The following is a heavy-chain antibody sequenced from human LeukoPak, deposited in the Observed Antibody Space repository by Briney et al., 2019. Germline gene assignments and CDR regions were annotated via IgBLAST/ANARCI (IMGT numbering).Heavy chain of an antibody. CDR2: INPNSGGT. J-gene: IGHJ4*02. CDR3: VRDLLDSSGYHIRPIDY. D-gene: IGHD3-22*01. V-gene: IGHV1-2*02. CDR1: GYTFTGYY. Sequence: ASVKVSCKASGYTFTGYYMHWVRQAPGQGLEWMGWINPNSGGTNYAQKFQGRVTMTRDTSISTAYMELSRLRSDDTAVYYCVRDLLDSSGYHIRPIDYWGQGTLVTVSS.